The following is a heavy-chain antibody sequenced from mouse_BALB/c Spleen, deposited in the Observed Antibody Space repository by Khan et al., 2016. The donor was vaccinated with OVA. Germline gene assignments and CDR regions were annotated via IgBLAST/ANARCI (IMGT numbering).Heavy chain of an antibody. V-gene: IGHV1-63*02. CDR2: IYPGNGNT. CDR1: GYTFTNYW. J-gene: IGHJ4*01. D-gene: IGHD1-1*01. Sequence: QMQLQQSGPELVRPGTSVKMSCKAAGYTFTNYWIGWINQRPGHGLEWIGDIYPGNGNTNYNEKFKGKATLTADTSSSTAYLQLSSLTSEDSAIYSCAIPHYFFTSYTTMDDWGQGTSVTVSS. CDR3: AIPHYFFTSYTTMDD.